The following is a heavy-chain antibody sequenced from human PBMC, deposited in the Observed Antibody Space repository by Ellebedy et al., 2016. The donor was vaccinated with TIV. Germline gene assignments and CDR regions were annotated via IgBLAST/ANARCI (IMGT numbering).Heavy chain of an antibody. CDR1: GFTFSSPD. CDR3: ARATSGFDY. Sequence: GESLKISCAASGFTFSSPDMHWVRQPTGKGLEWVSGITSAGDQYYLGSVKGRFILARDSAKNSLYRQMNSLRAEDTAVYYCARATSGFDYWGQGALATVSS. V-gene: IGHV3-13*05. CDR2: ITSAGDQ. J-gene: IGHJ4*02. D-gene: IGHD5-24*01.